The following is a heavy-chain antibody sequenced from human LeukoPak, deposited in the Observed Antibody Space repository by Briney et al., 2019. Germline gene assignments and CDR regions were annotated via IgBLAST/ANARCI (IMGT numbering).Heavy chain of an antibody. CDR1: GGTLSSYA. CDR2: IIPIFGTA. CDR3: ARETGIFDYFDY. J-gene: IGHJ4*02. D-gene: IGHD3-3*01. Sequence: SVKVSCKASGGTLSSYAISWVRQAPGQGLEWMGRIIPIFGTANYAQKFQGRVTITTDESTSTAYMELSSLRSEDTAVYYCARETGIFDYFDYWGQGTLVTVSS. V-gene: IGHV1-69*05.